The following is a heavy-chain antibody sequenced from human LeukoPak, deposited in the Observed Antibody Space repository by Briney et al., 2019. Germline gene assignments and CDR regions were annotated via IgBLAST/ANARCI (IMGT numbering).Heavy chain of an antibody. CDR2: IWYDGSNK. J-gene: IGHJ3*02. CDR1: GFTFSSYG. CDR3: ASFALWDTAMVRTFDI. V-gene: IGHV3-33*01. D-gene: IGHD5-18*01. Sequence: GGSLRLSCAASGFTFSSYGMHWVRQAPGKGLEWVAVIWYDGSNKYYADSVKGRFTISRDNSKNTLYLQMNSLRAEDTAVYYRASFALWDTAMVRTFDIWGQGTMVTVSS.